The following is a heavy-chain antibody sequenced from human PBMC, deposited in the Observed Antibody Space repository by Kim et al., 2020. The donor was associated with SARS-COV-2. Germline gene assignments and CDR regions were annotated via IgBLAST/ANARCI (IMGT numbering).Heavy chain of an antibody. V-gene: IGHV3-66*01. D-gene: IGHD3-22*01. Sequence: GGSLRLSCAASGFTVSSNYMSWVRQAPGKGLEWVSVIYSGGSTYYADSVKGRFTISRDNSKNTLYLQMNSLRAEDTAVYYCARDRLRYYYDSSDDWGQGTLVTVSS. CDR1: GFTVSSNY. CDR3: ARDRLRYYYDSSDD. J-gene: IGHJ4*02. CDR2: IYSGGST.